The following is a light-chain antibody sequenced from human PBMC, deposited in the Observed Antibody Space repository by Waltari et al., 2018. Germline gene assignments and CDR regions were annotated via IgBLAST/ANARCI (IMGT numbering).Light chain of an antibody. J-gene: IGLJ3*02. Sequence: QSALTQPRSVSGSPGQSVTISCPGTSSDVGGYNYVSWYQQHPGKPPKLMIYDVSKRPSGVPDRFSGSKSGNTASLTISGLQTEDEADYFCCSFAGSVYIWVFGGGTKLTVL. CDR2: DVS. CDR3: CSFAGSVYIWV. V-gene: IGLV2-11*01. CDR1: SSDVGGYNY.